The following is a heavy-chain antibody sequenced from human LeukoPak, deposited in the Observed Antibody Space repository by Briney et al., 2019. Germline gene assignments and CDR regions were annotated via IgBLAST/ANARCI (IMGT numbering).Heavy chain of an antibody. CDR2: ISSDGSDK. Sequence: GGSLRLSCAASGFTFSTYAMHWVRQAPGKGLEWVTVISSDGSDKYYTDSVKGRFTISRDNSKNTLYLQMNSLRDEDTAVYYCARLEYYYVSGNYYKLFDYWGQGTLVTVSS. CDR3: ARLEYYYVSGNYYKLFDY. D-gene: IGHD3-10*01. CDR1: GFTFSTYA. J-gene: IGHJ4*02. V-gene: IGHV3-30*04.